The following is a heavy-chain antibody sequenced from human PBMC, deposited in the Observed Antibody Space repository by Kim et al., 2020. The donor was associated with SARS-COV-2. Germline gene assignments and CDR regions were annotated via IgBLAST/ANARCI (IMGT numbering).Heavy chain of an antibody. D-gene: IGHD3-3*01. V-gene: IGHV4-31*02. CDR3: ARGRITIFGVVTEFDY. J-gene: IGHJ4*02. Sequence: SPRSRVTLPVDTSKNQFSLKLSSVTAADTAVYYCARGRITIFGVVTEFDYWGQGTLVTVSS.